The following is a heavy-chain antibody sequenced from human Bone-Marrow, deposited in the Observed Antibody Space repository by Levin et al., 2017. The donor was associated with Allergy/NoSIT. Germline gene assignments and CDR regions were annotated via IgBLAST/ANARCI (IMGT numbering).Heavy chain of an antibody. D-gene: IGHD2-15*01. V-gene: IGHV3-23*01. J-gene: IGHJ4*02. Sequence: QSGGSLRLSCAASGFPFSAYAMGWVRQAPGKGLEWVSSVNGGGTWTVYGGSVKGRFTISRDNSKNTLYLQMDTLRADDTAIYYCAKYGAVDATPPYYLDYWGQGILVTVSS. CDR3: AKYGAVDATPPYYLDY. CDR2: VNGGGTWT. CDR1: GFPFSAYA.